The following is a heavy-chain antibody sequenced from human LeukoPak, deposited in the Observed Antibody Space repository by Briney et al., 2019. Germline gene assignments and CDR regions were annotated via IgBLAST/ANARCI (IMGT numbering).Heavy chain of an antibody. V-gene: IGHV3-9*01. J-gene: IGHJ4*02. CDR2: ISWNSGSI. CDR1: GSTFDDYA. CDR3: AREPVGMATAYFDY. Sequence: GGSLRLSCAASGSTFDDYAMHWVRQAPRKGLEWVSGISWNSGSIGYADSVKGRFTISRDNAKNSLCLQMNSLRAEDTAVYYCAREPVGMATAYFDYWGQGTLVTVSS. D-gene: IGHD5-24*01.